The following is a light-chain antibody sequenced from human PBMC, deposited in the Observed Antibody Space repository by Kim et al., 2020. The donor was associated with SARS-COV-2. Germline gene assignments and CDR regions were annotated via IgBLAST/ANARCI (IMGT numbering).Light chain of an antibody. V-gene: IGKV3-20*01. CDR2: GTI. J-gene: IGKJ1*01. CDR3: QQYETSSWT. CDR1: QTVDKSF. Sequence: LSPGERATPSHRASQTVDKSFLAWYQQKPGQAPRIRIYGTITRATGIPDRFRGRWSGTNFTLTISRLEPEDFAIYYCQQYETSSWTFGQGTKLEI.